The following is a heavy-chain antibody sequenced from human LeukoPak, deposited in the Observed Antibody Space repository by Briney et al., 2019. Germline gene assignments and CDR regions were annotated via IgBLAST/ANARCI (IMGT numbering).Heavy chain of an antibody. CDR2: ISAYNGNT. Sequence: ASVKVSCKASGYTFTSYGISWVRQAPGQGLEWMGWISAYNGNTNYAQKLQGRVTMTTDTSTSTAYMELRSLRSDDTAVCYCARWPYYYDSSGYDYWGQGTLVTVSS. CDR3: ARWPYYYDSSGYDY. D-gene: IGHD3-22*01. V-gene: IGHV1-18*01. J-gene: IGHJ4*02. CDR1: GYTFTSYG.